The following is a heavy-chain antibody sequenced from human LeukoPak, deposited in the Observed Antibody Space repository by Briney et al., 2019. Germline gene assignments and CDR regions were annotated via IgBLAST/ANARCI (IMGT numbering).Heavy chain of an antibody. CDR2: ISPSSTLI. CDR1: RFTFSSYA. J-gene: IGHJ4*02. V-gene: IGHV3-48*01. CDR3: ASLASEWELPEVDY. D-gene: IGHD1-26*01. Sequence: GGSLRLSCAPSRFTFSSYAMNWVPQAPGPGLKWVSYISPSSTLIYYADSVKGRFTISRDNAKKSLFLQMNSLGAEDTAVYYCASLASEWELPEVDYWGLGTLVTVSS.